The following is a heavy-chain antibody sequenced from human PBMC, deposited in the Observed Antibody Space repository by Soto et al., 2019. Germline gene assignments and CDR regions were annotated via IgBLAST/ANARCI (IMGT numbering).Heavy chain of an antibody. D-gene: IGHD3-3*01. Sequence: SETLSLTCAVSGGSISSSNWWSWVRQPPGKGLEWIGEIYHSGSTNYNPSLKSRVTISVDKSKNQFSLKLSSVTAADTAVYYCARARYYDFWSGPTYYYYGMDVWGQGTTVTVSS. J-gene: IGHJ6*02. CDR2: IYHSGST. CDR3: ARARYYDFWSGPTYYYYGMDV. V-gene: IGHV4-4*02. CDR1: GGSISSSNW.